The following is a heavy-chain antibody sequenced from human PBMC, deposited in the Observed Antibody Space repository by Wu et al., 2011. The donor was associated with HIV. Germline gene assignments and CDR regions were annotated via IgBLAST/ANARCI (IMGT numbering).Heavy chain of an antibody. CDR1: GYTSDTYG. V-gene: IGHV1-18*01. J-gene: IGHJ3*02. D-gene: IGHD5-12*01. Sequence: QVQLVQSGPEVKKPGASVKVSCEASGYTSDTYGISWVRRAPGQGLEWMGWISASGDKKEYAQNFQGRVTITTDTSTNTAYMELRSLRSEDTAVYYCARGRGYSGYDTEGNALDIWGQGTMVTVSS. CDR3: ARGRGYSGYDTEGNALDI. CDR2: ISASGDKK.